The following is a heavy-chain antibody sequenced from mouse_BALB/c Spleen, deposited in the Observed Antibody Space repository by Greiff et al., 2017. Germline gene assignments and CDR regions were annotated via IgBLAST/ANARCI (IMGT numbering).Heavy chain of an antibody. V-gene: IGHV2-9*02. D-gene: IGHD1-1*01. CDR3: ARELLRSDGFAY. CDR2: IWAGGST. CDR1: GFSLTSYG. Sequence: QVQLKESGPGLVAPSQSLSITCTVSGFSLTSYGVHWVRQPPGKGLEWLGVIWAGGSTNYNSALMSRLSISKDNSKSQVFLKMNSLQTDDTAMYYCARELLRSDGFAYWGQGTLVTVSA. J-gene: IGHJ3*01.